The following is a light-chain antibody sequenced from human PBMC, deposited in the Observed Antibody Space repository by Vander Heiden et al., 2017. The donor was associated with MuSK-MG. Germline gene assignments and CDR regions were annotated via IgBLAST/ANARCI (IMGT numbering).Light chain of an antibody. CDR3: SSYAGSTTFAV. CDR2: EVT. Sequence: QSALTQPASVSGSPGQSITISCTGTSSDVGTYNLVSWFQHHPGEAPRVMIYEVTKRPSGVSNRFSGSKSGNTASLTISGLQAEDEADYFCSSYAGSTTFAVFGGGTKLTVL. V-gene: IGLV2-23*02. CDR1: SSDVGTYNL. J-gene: IGLJ3*02.